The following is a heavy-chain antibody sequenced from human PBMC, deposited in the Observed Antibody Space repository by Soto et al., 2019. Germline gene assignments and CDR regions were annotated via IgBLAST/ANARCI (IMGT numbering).Heavy chain of an antibody. CDR3: ASRGSGSYYDY. D-gene: IGHD1-26*01. V-gene: IGHV3-23*01. CDR2: ISGSGGST. J-gene: IGHJ4*02. CDR1: GFTFSSDA. Sequence: EVQLLESGGGLVQPGGSLRLSCAASGFTFSSDAMRWVRKAPVNGLDWVSAISGSGGSTYYADSVKGGFTSSRDNSKNTRYLQIKSLRAEDTAVYYCASRGSGSYYDYWGQGTLVNVSS.